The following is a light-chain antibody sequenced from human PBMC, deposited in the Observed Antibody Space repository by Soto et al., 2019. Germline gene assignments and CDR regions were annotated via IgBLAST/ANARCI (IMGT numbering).Light chain of an antibody. J-gene: IGLJ1*01. CDR2: DTS. V-gene: IGLV7-46*01. CDR1: TGAVTSGHW. CDR3: LVIFTGVGEV. Sequence: QAVVTQEXSLTXSPGGXVTXXCGSSTGAVTSGHWPHWFQQKPGQAPRTLIYDTSNKHSWTPARFSGSLLGGKAALTLSGAQPEDEADYYCLVIFTGVGEVFGTGTKVTVL.